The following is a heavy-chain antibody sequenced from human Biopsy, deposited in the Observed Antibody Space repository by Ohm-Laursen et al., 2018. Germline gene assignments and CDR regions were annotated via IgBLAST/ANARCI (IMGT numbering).Heavy chain of an antibody. D-gene: IGHD3-10*01. V-gene: IGHV3-74*01. J-gene: IGHJ4*02. CDR3: ARVRLVRKIISQPGDY. CDR2: TNEDGSHT. CDR1: GFTFSRYW. Sequence: SLRLSCAATGFTFSRYWIHWVRQAPGKGLLTWVSHTNEDGSHTDYADSVKGRFTVSRDNAKNTVYLQMNSLRAEDTAVYYCARVRLVRKIISQPGDYWGQGTLVTVSS.